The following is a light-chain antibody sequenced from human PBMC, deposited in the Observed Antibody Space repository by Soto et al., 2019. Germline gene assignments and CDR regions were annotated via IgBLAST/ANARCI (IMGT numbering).Light chain of an antibody. CDR2: SAS. CDR3: QQYDYWWT. V-gene: IGKV3-15*01. J-gene: IGKJ1*01. CDR1: QSISDR. Sequence: VVMTQSPATLSVSPGERATLSCRASQSISDRLAWYHQSPGRAPRLLIFSASARATGVPARFSGSGSGTEFTLTISSLQSEDFGVYYCQQYDYWWTFGQGTKVQI.